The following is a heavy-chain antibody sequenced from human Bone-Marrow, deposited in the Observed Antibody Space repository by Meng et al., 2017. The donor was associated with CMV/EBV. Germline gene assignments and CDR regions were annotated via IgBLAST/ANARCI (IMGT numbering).Heavy chain of an antibody. V-gene: IGHV1-18*01. D-gene: IGHD6-19*01. J-gene: IGHJ4*02. CDR3: ARSSGWSRFDY. CDR2: ISAYNGNT. CDR1: GYTFTSYG. Sequence: QVQLVQSGTEVKKPGASVKVSCKTSGYTFTSYGISWVRQAPGQGLEWMGWISAYNGNTNYTQTLQGRVTMTTDTSTSTAHMELRSLRSDDTAVYYCARSSGWSRFDYWGQGTLVTVSS.